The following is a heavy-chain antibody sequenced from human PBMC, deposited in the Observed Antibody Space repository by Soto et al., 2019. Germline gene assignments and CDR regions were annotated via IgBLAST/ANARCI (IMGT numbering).Heavy chain of an antibody. D-gene: IGHD1-26*01. J-gene: IGHJ6*02. CDR2: IRSKANNYAT. CDR1: GFTFSGSI. CDR3: ARNLGAKYGMDV. V-gene: IGHV3-73*02. Sequence: EVQLVESGGGLVQPGGSLTLSCAGSGFTFSGSIIHWVRQAPGKGLEWVGRIRSKANNYATAFAASVQGRVTISRKDSKNTAFLQMNSLKIEDTDVYFCARNLGAKYGMDVRGQGATVTVSS.